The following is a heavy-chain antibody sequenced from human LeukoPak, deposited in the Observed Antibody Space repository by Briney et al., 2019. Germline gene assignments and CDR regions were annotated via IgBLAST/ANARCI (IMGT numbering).Heavy chain of an antibody. J-gene: IGHJ4*02. CDR2: TYSGGST. CDR1: GFTVSSNY. Sequence: GGSLRLSCAASGFTVSSNYMSWVRQAPGKGLEWVSVTYSGGSTYYADSVKGRFTISRDNSKNTLYLQMNSLRAEDTAVYYCARGRAYYYDSSGYYAAEGDYWGQGTLVTVSS. CDR3: ARGRAYYYDSSGYYAAEGDY. D-gene: IGHD3-22*01. V-gene: IGHV3-66*01.